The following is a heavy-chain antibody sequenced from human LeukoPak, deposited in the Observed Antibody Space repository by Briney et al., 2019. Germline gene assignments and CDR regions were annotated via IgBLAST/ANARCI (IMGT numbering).Heavy chain of an antibody. Sequence: GGSLRLSCAPSGFTFSDYHMSWIRQAPGKGLEWVAVISYDGSNKYYADSVKGRFTISRDNSKNTLYLQMNSLRAEDTAVYYCARDGGKAEVGAPGAPYFDYWGQGTLVTVSS. CDR1: GFTFSDYH. CDR3: ARDGGKAEVGAPGAPYFDY. J-gene: IGHJ4*02. CDR2: ISYDGSNK. D-gene: IGHD1-26*01. V-gene: IGHV3-30-3*01.